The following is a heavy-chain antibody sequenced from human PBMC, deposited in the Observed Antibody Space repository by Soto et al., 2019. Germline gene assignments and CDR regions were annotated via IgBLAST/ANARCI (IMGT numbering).Heavy chain of an antibody. CDR2: VYYGGSS. CDR3: ARADRKWPAP. J-gene: IGHJ5*02. D-gene: IGHD5-12*01. V-gene: IGHV4-59*01. Sequence: SETLSLTCSFSCGPMYSYSWSWIRQPPGKGLEWVGYVYYGGSSTYNPSMKSRLTFSVNTTKNRVSLNPRSVTAADTAVYECARADRKWPAPWGKGILVTAPQ. CDR1: CGPMYSYS.